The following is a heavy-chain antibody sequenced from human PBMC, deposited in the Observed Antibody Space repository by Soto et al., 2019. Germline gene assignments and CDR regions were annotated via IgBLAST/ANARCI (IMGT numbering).Heavy chain of an antibody. CDR1: GFTFSSYA. J-gene: IGHJ5*02. D-gene: IGHD5-12*01. CDR3: EKDYDVTVFNWFDP. Sequence: PGGSLRLSCAASGFTFSSYAMSWVRQAPGKGLEWVSAISGSGGSTYYADSVKGRFTISRDNSKNTLYLQMNSLRAEDTAVYYCEKDYDVTVFNWFDPWGQGTLVTVSS. V-gene: IGHV3-23*01. CDR2: ISGSGGST.